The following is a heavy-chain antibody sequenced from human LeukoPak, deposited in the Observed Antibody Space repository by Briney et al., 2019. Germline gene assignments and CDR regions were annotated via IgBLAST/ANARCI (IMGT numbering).Heavy chain of an antibody. V-gene: IGHV1-69*06. D-gene: IGHD2-15*01. CDR1: GPTFSSYG. CDR2: IIPIFGTA. Sequence: ALVKVSCNASGPTFSSYGISWVRQAPGQGLEWMGGIIPIFGTANYAQKFQGRVTITADKSTSTGYMELSSLRSEDTAVYYCARVAGYDAFDIWGQGTMVTVSS. CDR3: ARVAGYDAFDI. J-gene: IGHJ3*02.